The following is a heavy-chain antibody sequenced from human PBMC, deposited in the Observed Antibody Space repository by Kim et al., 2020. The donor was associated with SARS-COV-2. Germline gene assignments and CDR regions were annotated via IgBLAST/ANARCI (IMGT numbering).Heavy chain of an antibody. CDR3: ARARGYSYGG. CDR2: INHSGST. J-gene: IGHJ4*02. D-gene: IGHD5-18*01. Sequence: SETLSLTCAVYGGSFSGYYWSWIRQPPGKGLEWIGEINHSGSTNYNPSLKSRVTISVDTSKNQFSLKLSSVTAADTAVYYCARARGYSYGGWGQGTLVTVSS. V-gene: IGHV4-34*01. CDR1: GGSFSGYY.